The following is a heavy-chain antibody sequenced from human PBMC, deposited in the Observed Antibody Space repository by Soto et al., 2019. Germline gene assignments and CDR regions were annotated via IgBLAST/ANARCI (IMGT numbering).Heavy chain of an antibody. J-gene: IGHJ6*02. CDR3: ARDLGIGEAHYYYGMDV. V-gene: IGHV4-4*02. CDR2: IYHSGST. CDR1: GGSISSSNW. Sequence: SETLSLTCAVSGGSISSSNWCSWVRQPPGKGLEWIGEIYHSGSTNYNPSLKSRVTISVDRSKNQFSLKLSSVTAADTAVYYCARDLGIGEAHYYYGMDVWGQGTTVTVSS. D-gene: IGHD3-10*01.